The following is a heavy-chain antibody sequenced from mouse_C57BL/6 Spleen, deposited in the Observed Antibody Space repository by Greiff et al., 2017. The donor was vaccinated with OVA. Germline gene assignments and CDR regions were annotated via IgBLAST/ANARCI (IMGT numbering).Heavy chain of an antibody. CDR2: INYDGSST. J-gene: IGHJ2*01. D-gene: IGHD1-1*01. V-gene: IGHV5-16*01. CDR1: GFTFSDYY. CDR3: ARGGYYGRGDYFDY. Sequence: EVKLVESEGGLVQPGSSMKLSCTASGFTFSDYYMAWVRQVPEKGLEWVANINYDGSSTYYLDSLKSRFIISRDNAKNILYLQMSSLKSEDTATYYCARGGYYGRGDYFDYWGQGTTLTVSS.